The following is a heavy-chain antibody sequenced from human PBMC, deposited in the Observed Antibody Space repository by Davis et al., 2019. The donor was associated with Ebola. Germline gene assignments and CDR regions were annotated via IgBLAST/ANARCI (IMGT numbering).Heavy chain of an antibody. V-gene: IGHV1-46*01. CDR1: GYTFTSYY. CDR3: AREQQLVRGYYFDY. Sequence: ASVKVSCQTSGYTFTSYYMHWVRQAPGQGLEWMGIINPSDGSKTYAQKFQGRVTMTRDTSTSTAYMELSSLRSEDTAVYYCAREQQLVRGYYFDYWGQGTLVTVSS. D-gene: IGHD6-13*01. CDR2: INPSDGSK. J-gene: IGHJ4*02.